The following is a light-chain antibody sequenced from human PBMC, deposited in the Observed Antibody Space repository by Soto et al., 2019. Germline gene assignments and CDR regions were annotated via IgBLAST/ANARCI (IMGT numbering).Light chain of an antibody. CDR1: SSDVGSYNL. CDR3: CSYAGSSTWV. CDR2: EGS. Sequence: QSALTQPASVSGSPGQSITISCTGTSSDVGSYNLVSWYQQLPGKAPKLMIYEGSKRPSGVSNRFSGSKSGNTASLTIPGLQAEDEADYYCCSYAGSSTWVFGGGTKLTVL. V-gene: IGLV2-23*01. J-gene: IGLJ3*02.